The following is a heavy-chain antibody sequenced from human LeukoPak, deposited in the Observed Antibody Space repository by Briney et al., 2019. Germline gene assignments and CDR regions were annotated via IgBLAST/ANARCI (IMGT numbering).Heavy chain of an antibody. CDR2: IYYSGST. Sequence: SETLSLTCTVSGGSISSSSYYWGWIRQPPGKGLEWLGSIYYSGSTYYNPSLKSRVAISVDTSKNQLSLKLSSVTAADTAVYYCARVSYWLYFDYWGQGTLVTVSS. V-gene: IGHV4-39*07. CDR1: GGSISSSSYY. CDR3: ARVSYWLYFDY. D-gene: IGHD3-10*01. J-gene: IGHJ4*02.